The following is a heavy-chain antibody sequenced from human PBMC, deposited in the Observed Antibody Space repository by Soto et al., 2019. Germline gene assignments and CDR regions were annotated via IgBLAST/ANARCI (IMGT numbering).Heavy chain of an antibody. D-gene: IGHD4-4*01. Sequence: GGSLRLSCAASGFTFSDYNMNWVRQAPGKGLEWVSSITSTSSSMYYADSVKGRFTISRDNAKNSLYLQMNSLRGEDTAVYYCARDPGPSYSNWGQGTLVTVSS. CDR3: ARDPGPSYSN. V-gene: IGHV3-21*01. CDR1: GFTFSDYN. J-gene: IGHJ4*02. CDR2: ITSTSSSM.